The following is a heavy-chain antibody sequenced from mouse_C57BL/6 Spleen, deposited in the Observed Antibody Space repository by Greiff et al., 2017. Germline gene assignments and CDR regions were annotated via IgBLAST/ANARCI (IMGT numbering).Heavy chain of an antibody. CDR3: ASRGTTVPNYYAMDY. CDR1: GYTFTSYW. V-gene: IGHV1-55*01. D-gene: IGHD1-1*01. J-gene: IGHJ4*01. Sequence: QVQLQQPGAELVKPGASVKMSCKASGYTFTSYWITWVKQRPGQGLEWIGDIYPGSGSTNYNEKFKSKATLTVDTSSSTAYMQLSSLTSEDSAVYYCASRGTTVPNYYAMDYWGQGTSVTVSS. CDR2: IYPGSGST.